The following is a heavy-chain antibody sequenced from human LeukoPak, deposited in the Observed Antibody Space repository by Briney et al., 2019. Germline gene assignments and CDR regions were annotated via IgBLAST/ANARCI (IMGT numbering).Heavy chain of an antibody. CDR2: ISYDGSNK. D-gene: IGHD3-3*01. Sequence: PGGSLRLSCAASGFTFSSYGMHWVRQAPGKGLEWVAVISYDGSNKYYADSVKGRFTISRDNSKNTLYLQMNSLRAEDTAVYYCGTIFGVVISEPEFDYWGQGTLVTVSS. J-gene: IGHJ4*02. CDR3: GTIFGVVISEPEFDY. V-gene: IGHV3-30*03. CDR1: GFTFSSYG.